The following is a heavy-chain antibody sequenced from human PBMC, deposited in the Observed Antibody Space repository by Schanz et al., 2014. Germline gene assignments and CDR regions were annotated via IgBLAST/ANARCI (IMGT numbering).Heavy chain of an antibody. Sequence: EVVLVESGGASVQPGGSLRLSCAASGFTFSNYVMDWVRQAPGTGLEWVSSISSSSSYIYYADSVKGRFTISRDNAKSSLFLQMNSLRAEDTAVYYCVREVGAAAGLAWGLDYWGRGTLVTVSS. V-gene: IGHV3-21*06. CDR2: ISSSSSYI. CDR1: GFTFSNYV. J-gene: IGHJ4*02. D-gene: IGHD6-13*01. CDR3: VREVGAAAGLAWGLDY.